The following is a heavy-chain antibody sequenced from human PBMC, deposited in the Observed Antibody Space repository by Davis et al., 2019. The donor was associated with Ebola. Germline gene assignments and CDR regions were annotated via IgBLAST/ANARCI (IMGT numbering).Heavy chain of an antibody. Sequence: GESLKISCKASGYSFTSYRIGWVCQMPGKGLEWMGRIDPSDSYTNYSPSFQGHVTISADKSISTAYLQWSSLKASDTAMYYCARVMAVAGPYYFDYWGQGTLVTVSS. V-gene: IGHV5-10-1*01. CDR2: IDPSDSYT. D-gene: IGHD6-19*01. CDR1: GYSFTSYR. J-gene: IGHJ4*02. CDR3: ARVMAVAGPYYFDY.